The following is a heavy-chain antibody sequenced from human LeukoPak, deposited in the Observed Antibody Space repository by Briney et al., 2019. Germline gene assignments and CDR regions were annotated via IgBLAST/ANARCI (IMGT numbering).Heavy chain of an antibody. J-gene: IGHJ4*02. Sequence: GGSLRLSCAASGYTFRDHGMAWLRHVPGRGLEWLANVNGAGIGTYYAPTVKGRFTIPRDNSKNTAYLQMSTLRADDTAIYYCAKVSVCFACYFDYWGQGILVTVSS. V-gene: IGHV3-23*01. CDR3: AKVSVCFACYFDY. D-gene: IGHD3-10*02. CDR1: GYTFRDHG. CDR2: VNGAGIGT.